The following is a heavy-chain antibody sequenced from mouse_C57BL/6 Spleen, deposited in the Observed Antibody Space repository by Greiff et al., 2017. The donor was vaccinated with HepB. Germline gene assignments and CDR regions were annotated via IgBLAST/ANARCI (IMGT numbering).Heavy chain of an antibody. CDR1: GYAFSSSW. CDR2: IYPGDGDT. D-gene: IGHD1-1*01. V-gene: IGHV1-82*01. J-gene: IGHJ4*01. CDR3: ARSWDYYGSSYVEAMDY. Sequence: VQLQQSGPELVKPGASVKISCKASGYAFSSSWMNWVKQRPGKGLEWIGRIYPGDGDTNYNGKFKGKATLTADKSSSTAYMQLSSLTYEDSAVYFCARSWDYYGSSYVEAMDYWGQGTSVTVSS.